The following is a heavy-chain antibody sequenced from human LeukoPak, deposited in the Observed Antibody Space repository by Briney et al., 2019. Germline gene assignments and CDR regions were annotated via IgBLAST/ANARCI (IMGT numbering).Heavy chain of an antibody. Sequence: SETLSLTCNVSGYSISSGYYWGWIRLTPAKALVPIGSIYHSGSTYYNPSLKSRVAISVDTSKNQFSLKLSSVTAADTAVYYCASCTIFGVVIQNWGQGTLVTVSS. CDR2: IYHSGST. D-gene: IGHD3-3*01. CDR3: ASCTIFGVVIQN. J-gene: IGHJ4*02. CDR1: GYSISSGYY. V-gene: IGHV4-38-2*02.